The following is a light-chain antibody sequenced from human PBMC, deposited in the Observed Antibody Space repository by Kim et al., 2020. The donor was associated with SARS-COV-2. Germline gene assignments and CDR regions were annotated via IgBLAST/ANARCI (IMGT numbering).Light chain of an antibody. CDR2: GKY. CDR3: NSRDSSGDHVV. V-gene: IGLV3-19*01. CDR1: SLRNYY. J-gene: IGLJ3*02. Sequence: SSELTQDPAVSVALGQTVRLTCQGDSLRNYYATWYQQRPGQAPVLVLYGKYNRPSVIPDRFSGSASGNTASLTITGAQAEDEADYYCNSRDSSGDHVVFGGGTQLTVL.